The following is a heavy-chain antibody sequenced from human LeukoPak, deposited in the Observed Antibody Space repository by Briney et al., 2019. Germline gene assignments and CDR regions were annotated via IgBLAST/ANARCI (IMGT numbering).Heavy chain of an antibody. J-gene: IGHJ3*02. CDR2: ISWNSGSI. Sequence: GRSLRLSCAASGFIFDDYAMHWVRQAPGKGLEWVSGISWNSGSIGYADSVKGRFTISRDNAKNSLYLQMNSLRAEDTALYYCAKDTYGDYVGGAFDIWGQGTMVTVSS. CDR3: AKDTYGDYVGGAFDI. V-gene: IGHV3-9*01. CDR1: GFIFDDYA. D-gene: IGHD4-17*01.